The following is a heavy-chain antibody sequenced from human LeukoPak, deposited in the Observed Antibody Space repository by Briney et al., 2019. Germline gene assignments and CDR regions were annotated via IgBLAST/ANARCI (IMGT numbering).Heavy chain of an antibody. CDR1: GFTFSDYY. Sequence: GGSLRLSCAASGFTFSDYYMSWIRQAPGKGLEWVANIKEDGSAKYYVDSVTGRFTISRDNAKNSLFLQMNSLRAEDTAVYYCARDAEGGTYRYWGQGTLVTVSS. CDR2: IKEDGSAK. J-gene: IGHJ4*02. CDR3: ARDAEGGTYRY. V-gene: IGHV3-7*04. D-gene: IGHD1-26*01.